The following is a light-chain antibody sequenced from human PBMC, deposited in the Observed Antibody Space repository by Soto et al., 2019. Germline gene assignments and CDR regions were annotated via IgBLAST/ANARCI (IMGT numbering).Light chain of an antibody. Sequence: EIGMTQSLGTLSLSPGKRATLSCRASQSVSSNYLAWYQQKPGQAPRLLIYGASSRATGIPDRFSGSGSGTDFILTISRLEPEDFAVYYCQQYGRSPWTFGQGTKVDIK. CDR2: GAS. J-gene: IGKJ1*01. CDR1: QSVSSNY. CDR3: QQYGRSPWT. V-gene: IGKV3-20*01.